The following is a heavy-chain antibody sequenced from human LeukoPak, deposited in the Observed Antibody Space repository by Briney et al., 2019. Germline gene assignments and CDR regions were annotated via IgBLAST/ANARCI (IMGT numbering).Heavy chain of an antibody. CDR3: AKDPQTKYYYDSSGYY. D-gene: IGHD3-22*01. V-gene: IGHV3-23*01. CDR2: ISGSGGST. J-gene: IGHJ4*02. Sequence: GGSLRLSCAASGLTFSSYAMSWVRQAPGKGLEWVSAISGSGGSTYYADSVKGRFTISRDNSKNTLYLQMNSLRAEDTAVYYCAKDPQTKYYYDSSGYYWGQGTLVTVSS. CDR1: GLTFSSYA.